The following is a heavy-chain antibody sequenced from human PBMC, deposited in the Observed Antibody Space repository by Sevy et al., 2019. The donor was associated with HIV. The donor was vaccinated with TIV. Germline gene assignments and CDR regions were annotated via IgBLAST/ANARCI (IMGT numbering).Heavy chain of an antibody. J-gene: IGHJ5*02. V-gene: IGHV3-53*01. CDR2: IYSSGTT. D-gene: IGHD6-13*01. CDR3: ARDYSRRPGWFDP. CDR1: GFDVSNNY. Sequence: GGSLRLSCAGSGFDVSNNYMSWVRQAQGKGLEWVSIIYSSGTTYYADSVKGRFTISRDKSKNTVYLQMSSLRADDTAFYHCARDYSRRPGWFDPWGQGTLVTVSS.